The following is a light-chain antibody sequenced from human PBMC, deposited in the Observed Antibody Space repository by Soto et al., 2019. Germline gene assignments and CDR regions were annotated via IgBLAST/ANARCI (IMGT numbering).Light chain of an antibody. CDR3: MQALQTPFT. V-gene: IGKV2-28*01. Sequence: DIVMTQSPLSLPVTPGEPASISCRSSQSLLHSNGYNYLDWYLQKPGQSPQLLIYLGSNRASGVPDRFSGSGSGTDFTLTISRVEAEDVGVHYCMQALQTPFTFGGGTKVDIK. J-gene: IGKJ4*01. CDR1: QSLLHSNGYNY. CDR2: LGS.